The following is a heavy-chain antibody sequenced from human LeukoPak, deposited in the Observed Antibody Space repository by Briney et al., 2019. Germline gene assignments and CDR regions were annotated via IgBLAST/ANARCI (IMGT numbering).Heavy chain of an antibody. Sequence: ASVKVSCKASGYTFTSYYMHWVRQAPGQGLEWMGIINPSGGSTSYAQKFQGRVTMTRDTSTSTVYMELSSLRSEDTAVYYCARDGLLWFGESPPFGGYGMDVWGQGTTVTVSS. CDR1: GYTFTSYY. V-gene: IGHV1-46*01. D-gene: IGHD3-10*01. J-gene: IGHJ6*02. CDR2: INPSGGST. CDR3: ARDGLLWFGESPPFGGYGMDV.